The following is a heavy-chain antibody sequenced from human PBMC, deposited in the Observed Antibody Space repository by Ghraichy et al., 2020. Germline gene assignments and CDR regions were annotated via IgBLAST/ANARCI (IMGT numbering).Heavy chain of an antibody. D-gene: IGHD2-2*01. CDR1: GFTFSSYS. CDR2: ISSSVTTI. Sequence: GESLNISCAASGFTFSSYSMNWVRQAPGKGLEWVSYISSSVTTIFYPDSVRGRFTISRDNAKNSLYLQMNNLRAEDMAVYYCARGAGSASWELYGMDVWGQGTTVTVSS. J-gene: IGHJ6*02. CDR3: ARGAGSASWELYGMDV. V-gene: IGHV3-48*01.